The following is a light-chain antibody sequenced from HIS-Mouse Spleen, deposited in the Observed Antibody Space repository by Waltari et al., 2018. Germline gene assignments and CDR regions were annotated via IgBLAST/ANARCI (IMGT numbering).Light chain of an antibody. CDR3: AAWDDSLSGPWV. CDR1: SSNIGSNY. J-gene: IGLJ3*02. CDR2: RNN. Sequence: QSVLTQPPSASGTPGQRVTICCSGSSSNIGSNYVYCYQQLPGTAPKLLIYRNNQRPSGVPGRFYGSKSGTSASLAISGLRSDDEADYYCAAWDDSLSGPWVFGGGTKLTVL. V-gene: IGLV1-47*01.